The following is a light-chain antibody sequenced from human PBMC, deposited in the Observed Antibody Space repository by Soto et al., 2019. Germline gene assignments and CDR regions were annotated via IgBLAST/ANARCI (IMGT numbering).Light chain of an antibody. J-gene: IGKJ4*01. V-gene: IGKV1-9*01. CDR3: QQYYSYPLT. CDR2: GAF. Sequence: DIQLTQSPPFLSASVGDRVTITCRASQDISSHLAWYQQKPGKAPKLLIYGAFTLQSGAPSRFSGSGSGTEFTLTISCLQSEDFATYYCQQYYSYPLTFGGGTKVDIK. CDR1: QDISSH.